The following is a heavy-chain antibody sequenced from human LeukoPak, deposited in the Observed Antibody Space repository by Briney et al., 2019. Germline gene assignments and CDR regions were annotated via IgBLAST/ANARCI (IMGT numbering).Heavy chain of an antibody. CDR2: ISGSGGST. CDR1: GFTFSIHG. J-gene: IGHJ4*02. Sequence: GGSLRLSCAASGFTFSIHGMSWVRQAPGKGLEWVSAISGSGGSTYYTDSVKGRFTISRDNSKNTLYLQMNSLRAEDTAVYYCAKSRSAMVSFGDYWGQGTLVTVS. CDR3: AKSRSAMVSFGDY. V-gene: IGHV3-23*01. D-gene: IGHD5-18*01.